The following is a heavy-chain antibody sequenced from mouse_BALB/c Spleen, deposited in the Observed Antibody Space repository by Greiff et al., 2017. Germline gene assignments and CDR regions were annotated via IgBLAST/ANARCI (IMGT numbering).Heavy chain of an antibody. CDR3: ARDYYGRSPLDY. Sequence: EVQLVESGPGLVKPSQSLSLTCTVTGYSITSDYAWNWIRQFPGNKLEWMGYISYSGSTSYNPSLKSRISITRDTSKNQFFLQLNSVTTEDTATYYCARDYYGRSPLDYWGQGTTLTVSS. CDR2: ISYSGST. CDR1: GYSITSDYA. V-gene: IGHV3-2*02. D-gene: IGHD1-1*01. J-gene: IGHJ2*01.